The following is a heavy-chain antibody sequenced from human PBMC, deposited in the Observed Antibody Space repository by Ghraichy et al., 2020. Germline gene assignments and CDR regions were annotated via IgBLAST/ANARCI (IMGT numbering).Heavy chain of an antibody. Sequence: SETLSLTCTVSGGSISSYYWSWIRQPPGKGLEWIGYVYYSGGTNYNPSLKSRVTISVDTSKNQFSLKLSSVTAADTAVYYCAKLLTIFGVSTTDGMDVWGQGTTVTVSS. CDR1: GGSISSYY. V-gene: IGHV4-59*01. CDR2: VYYSGGT. CDR3: AKLLTIFGVSTTDGMDV. D-gene: IGHD3-3*01. J-gene: IGHJ6*02.